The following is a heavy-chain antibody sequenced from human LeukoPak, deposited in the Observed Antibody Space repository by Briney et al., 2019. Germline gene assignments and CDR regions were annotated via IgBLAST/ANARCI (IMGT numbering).Heavy chain of an antibody. CDR1: GGSVDSSNYY. CDR3: AGDQGGSAHRHAFDI. D-gene: IGHD1-26*01. Sequence: SETLSLTCTVSGGSVDSSNYYWSWIRQPPGKGLEWIGYMHHTGSSNYSPSLKSRLTISVDTSKNQFSLKLSSMTAADTAVYYCAGDQGGSAHRHAFDIWGQGTLVTVSS. V-gene: IGHV4-61*01. J-gene: IGHJ3*02. CDR2: MHHTGSS.